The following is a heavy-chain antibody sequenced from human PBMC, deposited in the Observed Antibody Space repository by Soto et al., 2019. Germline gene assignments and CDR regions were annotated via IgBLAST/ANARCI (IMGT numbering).Heavy chain of an antibody. Sequence: EVQLVESGGGLVKPGGSLRLSCVAAGLTFNNAWMNWVRQAPGKGLEWVGRILSKSAGGTKDYAATVKGRFTISRDDSKNPLFLQMNSLKTEDTAVYYCATYYDFWGASSQHWGQGTLVTVSS. V-gene: IGHV3-15*01. CDR3: ATYYDFWGASSQH. CDR1: GLTFNNAW. J-gene: IGHJ1*01. D-gene: IGHD3-3*01. CDR2: ILSKSAGGTK.